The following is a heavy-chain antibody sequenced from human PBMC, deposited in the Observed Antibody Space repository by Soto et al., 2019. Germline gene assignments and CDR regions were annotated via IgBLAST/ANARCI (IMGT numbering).Heavy chain of an antibody. J-gene: IGHJ4*02. Sequence: GGSLRLSCAASGFTFSSYAMHWVRQAPGKGLEWVAVISYDGSNKYYADSVKGRFTISRDNSKNTLYLQMNSLRAEDTAVYYCARDFCSGGSCHVYAPLGGFDYWGQGTLVTVSS. CDR3: ARDFCSGGSCHVYAPLGGFDY. CDR2: ISYDGSNK. CDR1: GFTFSSYA. D-gene: IGHD2-15*01. V-gene: IGHV3-30-3*01.